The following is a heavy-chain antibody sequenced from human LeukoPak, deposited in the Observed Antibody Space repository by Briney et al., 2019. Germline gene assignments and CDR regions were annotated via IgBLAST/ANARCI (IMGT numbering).Heavy chain of an antibody. CDR1: GYTFTGYY. J-gene: IGHJ4*02. V-gene: IGHV1-2*02. D-gene: IGHD3/OR15-3a*01. CDR3: ARVVTASPVFWSGYYSDYFDY. Sequence: ASVKVSCKASGYTFTGYYMHWVRQAPGQGLEWMGWINPNSGGTNYAQKFQGRVTMTRDTSISTAYMELSRLRSDDTAVYYCARVVTASPVFWSGYYSDYFDYWGQGTLVAVSS. CDR2: INPNSGGT.